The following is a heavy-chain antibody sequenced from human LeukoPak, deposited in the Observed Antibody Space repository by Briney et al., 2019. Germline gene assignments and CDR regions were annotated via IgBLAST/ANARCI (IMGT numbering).Heavy chain of an antibody. V-gene: IGHV1-2*02. CDR2: INPNSGGT. D-gene: IGHD3-22*01. CDR3: AREDSSGYLGI. Sequence: ASVKVSCKASGYTFTGYYMHWVRQAPGQGLEWMGWINPNSGGTNYAQKFQGRVTMTRDTSISTAYMELSSLRSEDTAVYYCAREDSSGYLGIWGQGTMVTVSS. CDR1: GYTFTGYY. J-gene: IGHJ3*02.